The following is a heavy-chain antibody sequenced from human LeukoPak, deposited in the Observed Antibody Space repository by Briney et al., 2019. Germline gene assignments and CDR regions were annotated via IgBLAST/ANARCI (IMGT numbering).Heavy chain of an antibody. J-gene: IGHJ6*02. V-gene: IGHV3-23*01. CDR2: ISGSGGST. D-gene: IGHD2-2*01. Sequence: PGGSLRLSCAASGFTFNIYALHWVRQAPGKGLEWVSAISGSGGSTYYADSVKGRFTISRDNSKNTLYLQMNSLRAEDTAVYYCATLQLPSPYYYYGMDVWGQGTTVTVSS. CDR1: GFTFNIYA. CDR3: ATLQLPSPYYYYGMDV.